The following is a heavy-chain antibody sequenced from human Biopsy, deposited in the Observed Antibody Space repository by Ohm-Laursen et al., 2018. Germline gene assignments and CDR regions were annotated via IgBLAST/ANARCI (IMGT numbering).Heavy chain of an antibody. CDR3: ARQEFATSPLDY. CDR2: IYYSGST. Sequence: TLSLTCTVTGGSISRSSYYWDWIRQPPGKGLEWIGSIYYSGSTYYNPSLKSRVTISADRSKNKFSLKLTSVTAADTAMYYCARQEFATSPLDYWGQGSLVTVSS. D-gene: IGHD3-10*01. V-gene: IGHV4-39*01. CDR1: GGSISRSSYY. J-gene: IGHJ4*02.